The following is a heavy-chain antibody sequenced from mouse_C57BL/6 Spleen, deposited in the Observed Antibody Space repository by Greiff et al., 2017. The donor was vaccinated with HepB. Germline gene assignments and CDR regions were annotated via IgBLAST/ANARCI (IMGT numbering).Heavy chain of an antibody. D-gene: IGHD1-1*02. Sequence: EVKLQESGGGLVKPGGSLKLSCAASGFTFSSYAMSWVRQTPEKRLEWVATISDGGSYTYYPDNVKGRFTISRDNAKNNLYLRRSHLKSEDTAMYYCAGEEIGVATNAMDYWGQGTSVTVSS. V-gene: IGHV5-4*01. CDR2: ISDGGSYT. CDR1: GFTFSSYA. CDR3: AGEEIGVATNAMDY. J-gene: IGHJ4*01.